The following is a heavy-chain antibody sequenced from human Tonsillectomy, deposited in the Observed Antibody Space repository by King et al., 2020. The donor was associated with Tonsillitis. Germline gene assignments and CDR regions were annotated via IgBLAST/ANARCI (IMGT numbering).Heavy chain of an antibody. Sequence: VQLVETGGTLIQPGGSLRLSCAASGFTFSCNYMSWVRQTPGKGLERVAAFYTGRSTYYADSVKGRFTLSRDNSNNTVYLQMHNLKAEDTAIYYCARGPYGSSWSLFAFDLWGQGTMVTVSS. D-gene: IGHD6-13*01. J-gene: IGHJ3*01. CDR2: FYTGRST. V-gene: IGHV3-53*02. CDR3: ARGPYGSSWSLFAFDL. CDR1: GFTFSCNY.